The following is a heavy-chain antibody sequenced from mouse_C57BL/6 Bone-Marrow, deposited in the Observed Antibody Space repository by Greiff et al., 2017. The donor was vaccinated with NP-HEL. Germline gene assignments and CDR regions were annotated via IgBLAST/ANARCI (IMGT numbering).Heavy chain of an antibody. CDR1: GYAFSSYW. V-gene: IGHV1-80*01. CDR3: ASYYGSSYCYFDY. Sequence: QVQLKESGAELVKPGASVKISCKASGYAFSSYWMNWVKQRPGKGLEWIGQIYPGDGDTNYNGKFKGKATLTADKSSSTAYMQLSSLTSEDSAVYFCASYYGSSYCYFDYWGQGTTLTVSS. J-gene: IGHJ2*01. CDR2: IYPGDGDT. D-gene: IGHD1-1*01.